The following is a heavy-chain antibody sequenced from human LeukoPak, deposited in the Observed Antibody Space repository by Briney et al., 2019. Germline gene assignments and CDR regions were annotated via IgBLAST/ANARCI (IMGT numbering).Heavy chain of an antibody. CDR2: ISYDGSHK. J-gene: IGHJ4*02. Sequence: GGSLRLSCVASGFTFNNYGIHWVRQAPGKGLEWVAVISYDGSHKYYADSVKGRFTISRDNSKNSLYLQMNSLRAEDTAVYYCAKDVQRGSSPTDYWGQGALVTVSS. V-gene: IGHV3-30*18. CDR1: GFTFNNYG. D-gene: IGHD1-26*01. CDR3: AKDVQRGSSPTDY.